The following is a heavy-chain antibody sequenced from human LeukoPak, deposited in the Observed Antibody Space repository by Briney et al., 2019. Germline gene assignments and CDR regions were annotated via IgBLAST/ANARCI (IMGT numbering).Heavy chain of an antibody. Sequence: PGGSLRLSCAASGFTFNTYAMSWVRQAPGKGLEWVSGISGSGGNTYYADSVKGRFTISRDNSKNTLYLQMNSLRAEDTAVYYCAKDNAPVDYWGQGTLVTVSS. CDR3: AKDNAPVDY. V-gene: IGHV3-23*01. J-gene: IGHJ4*02. CDR2: ISGSGGNT. CDR1: GFTFNTYA.